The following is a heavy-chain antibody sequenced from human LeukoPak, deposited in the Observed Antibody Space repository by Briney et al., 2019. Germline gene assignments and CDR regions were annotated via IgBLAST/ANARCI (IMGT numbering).Heavy chain of an antibody. D-gene: IGHD2-2*01. CDR2: ISYDGSNK. V-gene: IGHV3-30-3*01. J-gene: IGHJ4*02. CDR3: ARDEIEYQLLLRYYFDY. CDR1: GFTFSSYA. Sequence: GGSLRLSCAASGFTFSSYAMHWVRQAPGKGLEGVAVISYDGSNKYYADSVKGRFTISRDNSKNTLYVQMNSLRAEDTAVYYCARDEIEYQLLLRYYFDYWGQGTLVTVSS.